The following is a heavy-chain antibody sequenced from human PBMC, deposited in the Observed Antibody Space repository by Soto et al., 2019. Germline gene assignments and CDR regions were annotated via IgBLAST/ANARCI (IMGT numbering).Heavy chain of an antibody. Sequence: ASVKVSFKASCYTFTSYGISCVRQAPGQGLEWMGWISSYNGNTNYAQKVQGRVTLTTDTSTSTTYMELRSLRSDDTAVYYCARGPRYCSTTTCFSGVTWFDPWGQGTPVTVSS. J-gene: IGHJ5*02. CDR3: ARGPRYCSTTTCFSGVTWFDP. V-gene: IGHV1-18*04. CDR1: CYTFTSYG. D-gene: IGHD2-2*01. CDR2: ISSYNGNT.